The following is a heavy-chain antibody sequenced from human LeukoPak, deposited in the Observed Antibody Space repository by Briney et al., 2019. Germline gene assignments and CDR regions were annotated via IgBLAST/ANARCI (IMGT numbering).Heavy chain of an antibody. D-gene: IGHD3-10*01. CDR3: ARRRAYYGSGSRYYYMDV. CDR1: GFTFSRYG. V-gene: IGHV3-30*04. CDR2: ISYDGSNK. J-gene: IGHJ6*03. Sequence: GGSLRLSCAASGFTFSRYGMHWVRQAPGKGLEWVTAISYDGSNKYYADSVKGRFTISRDNSKNTLYVQMNRLRGGETAVYYCARRRAYYGSGSRYYYMDVWGKGTTVTISS.